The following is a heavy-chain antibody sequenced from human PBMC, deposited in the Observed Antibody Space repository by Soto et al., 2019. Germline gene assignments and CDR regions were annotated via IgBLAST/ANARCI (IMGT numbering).Heavy chain of an antibody. V-gene: IGHV3-48*03. CDR2: ISSSGSTA. J-gene: IGHJ4*02. Sequence: GSLGLSCASSGFTFSRFELHWVRQAPGKGLEWISYISSSGSTAYYASSVEGRFTISRDNANNSVYLQMDSLRAEDTALYYCTRAAWFPYLSFYWGQGALVTVSS. D-gene: IGHD3-10*01. CDR3: TRAAWFPYLSFY. CDR1: GFTFSRFE.